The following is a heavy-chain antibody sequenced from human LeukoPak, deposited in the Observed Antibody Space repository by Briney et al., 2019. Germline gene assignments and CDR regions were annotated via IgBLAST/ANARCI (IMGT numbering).Heavy chain of an antibody. V-gene: IGHV1-2*02. D-gene: IGHD6-6*01. Sequence: ASVKVSCKASGYTFTGYYMHWVRQAPGQGLEWMGWINPNSGGTNYAQKFQGRVTMTRDTSISTAYMELSRLRSDDTAVYYCARDSSSSSLWFDPWGQGTLVTVSS. CDR2: INPNSGGT. CDR1: GYTFTGYY. J-gene: IGHJ5*02. CDR3: ARDSSSSSLWFDP.